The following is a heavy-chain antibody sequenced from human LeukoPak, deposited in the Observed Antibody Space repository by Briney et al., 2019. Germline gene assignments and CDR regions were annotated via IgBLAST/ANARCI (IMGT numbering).Heavy chain of an antibody. CDR1: GGSFSDHH. CDR2: INHSGST. CDR3: ARGPHGDSYTYYSMDV. J-gene: IGHJ6*03. Sequence: SETLSLTCAVYGGSFSDHHWSWVRQSPGKGLEWVGEINHSGSTKYNPSLKSRVTISVDTSKNQFYLKLSSVTAADTAVYYCARGPHGDSYTYYSMDVWGKGTTVTVSS. D-gene: IGHD4-17*01. V-gene: IGHV4-34*01.